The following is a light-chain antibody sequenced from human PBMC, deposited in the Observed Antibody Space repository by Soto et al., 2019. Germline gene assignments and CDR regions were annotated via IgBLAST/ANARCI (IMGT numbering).Light chain of an antibody. J-gene: IGKJ1*01. CDR3: QQTYTTPRT. CDR2: AAS. Sequence: DILMTQSPSSLSASVGDRVTIACRASQSISSYLDWYQQKPGKAPNLLIYAASDLQSGVPSRFSGGGSGTDFTLTISSLQPEDFATYYCQQTYTTPRTFGQGTKVDIK. CDR1: QSISSY. V-gene: IGKV1-39*01.